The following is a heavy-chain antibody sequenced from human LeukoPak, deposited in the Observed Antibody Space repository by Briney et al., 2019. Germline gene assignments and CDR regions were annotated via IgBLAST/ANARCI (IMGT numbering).Heavy chain of an antibody. V-gene: IGHV3-48*04. D-gene: IGHD1-26*01. CDR3: ARAYRVGAISTIDY. Sequence: GGSLRLSCATSGFTFTNYGMNWVRQAPGKGLEWVSYISNSAILYADSVKGRFTISRDNAKNSLYLQMNSLRAEDTAVYYCARAYRVGAISTIDYWGQGTLVTVSS. J-gene: IGHJ4*02. CDR1: GFTFTNYG. CDR2: ISNSAI.